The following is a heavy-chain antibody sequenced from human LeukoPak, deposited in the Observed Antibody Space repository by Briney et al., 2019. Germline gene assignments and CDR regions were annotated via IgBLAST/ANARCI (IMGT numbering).Heavy chain of an antibody. Sequence: GGSLRLSCAASGFTFSNFWMTWIRQAPGKGLEWVANIKQDGIEKYYVDSVEGRFTVSRDNTKNSLFLRMDSLRAEDTAVYYCARGSSGYYCDHFQTWGQGSLVTVAS. J-gene: IGHJ1*01. CDR3: ARGSSGYYCDHFQT. CDR2: IKQDGIEK. D-gene: IGHD3-22*01. V-gene: IGHV3-7*01. CDR1: GFTFSNFW.